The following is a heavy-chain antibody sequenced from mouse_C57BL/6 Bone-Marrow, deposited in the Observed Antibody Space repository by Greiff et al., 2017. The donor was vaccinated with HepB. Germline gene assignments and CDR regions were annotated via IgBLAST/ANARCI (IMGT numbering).Heavy chain of an antibody. D-gene: IGHD2-10*02. CDR2: IDPETGGT. V-gene: IGHV1-15*01. CDR3: TRWYGHWYFDV. Sequence: VQLVESGAELVRPGASVTLSCKASGYTFTDYEMHWVKQTPVHGLEWIGAIDPETGGTAYNQKFKGKAILTADKSSSTAYMELRSLTSEDSAVYYCTRWYGHWYFDVWGTGTTVTVSS. CDR1: GYTFTDYE. J-gene: IGHJ1*03.